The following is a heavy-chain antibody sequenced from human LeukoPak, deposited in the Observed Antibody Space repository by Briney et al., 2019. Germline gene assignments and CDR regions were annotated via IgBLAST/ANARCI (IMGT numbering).Heavy chain of an antibody. CDR1: GFTFSSYS. CDR2: ISSSSSTI. J-gene: IGHJ4*02. Sequence: GGSLRLSCAASGFTFSSYSMNWVRQAPGKGLEWVSYISSSSSTIYYADSVKGRFTISRDNSKNTLYLQMNSLRAEDTAVYYCARDGRPGYFDYWGQGTLVTVSS. CDR3: ARDGRPGYFDY. V-gene: IGHV3-48*01. D-gene: IGHD3-10*01.